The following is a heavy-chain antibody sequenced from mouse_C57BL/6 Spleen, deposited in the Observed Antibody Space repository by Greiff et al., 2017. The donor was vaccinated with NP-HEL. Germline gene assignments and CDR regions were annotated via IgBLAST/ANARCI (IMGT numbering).Heavy chain of an antibody. CDR2: ISSGSSTI. Sequence: EVQLVESGGGLVKPGGSLKLSCAASGFTFSDYGMHWVRQAPEKGLEWVAYISSGSSTIYYADTVKGRFTISRDNAKNTLFLQMTSLRSEDTAMYYCASPNWDEGYFDYWGQGTTLTVSS. D-gene: IGHD4-1*01. CDR1: GFTFSDYG. CDR3: ASPNWDEGYFDY. V-gene: IGHV5-17*01. J-gene: IGHJ2*01.